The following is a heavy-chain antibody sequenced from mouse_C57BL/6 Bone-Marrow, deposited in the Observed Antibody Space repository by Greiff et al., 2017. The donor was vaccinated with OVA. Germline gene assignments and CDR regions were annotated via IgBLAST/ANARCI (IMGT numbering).Heavy chain of an antibody. V-gene: IGHV14-4*01. D-gene: IGHD1-1*01. CDR1: GFNIKDDY. J-gene: IGHJ2*01. Sequence: EVKVVESGAELVRPGASVKLSCTASGFNIKDDYMHWVKQRPEQGLEWIGWIDPENGDTEYASKFQGKATITADTSSNTAYLQLSSLTSEDTAVYYCTKSSYGGYWGQGTTLTVSS. CDR2: IDPENGDT. CDR3: TKSSYGGY.